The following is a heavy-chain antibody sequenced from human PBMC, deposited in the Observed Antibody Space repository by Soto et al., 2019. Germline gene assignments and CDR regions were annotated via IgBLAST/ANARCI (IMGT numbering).Heavy chain of an antibody. CDR1: GFTFSGHA. CDR3: ARDGQGLAPYALDV. Sequence: QVQLVESGGGVAQPGRSLRLSCTVSGFTFSGHAMHWVRQAPGKGLEWVTQIWYDGSNKYYAESVKGRFTISRDNSKNTRDLQMNSLRVEDTAVYYCARDGQGLAPYALDVWGQGTSVTVSS. J-gene: IGHJ6*02. V-gene: IGHV3-33*01. CDR2: IWYDGSNK. D-gene: IGHD6-19*01.